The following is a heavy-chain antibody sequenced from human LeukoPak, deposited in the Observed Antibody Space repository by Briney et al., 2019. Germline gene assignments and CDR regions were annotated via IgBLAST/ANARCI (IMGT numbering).Heavy chain of an antibody. Sequence: QAPGEGLEGMGGFDPENDERIYAQKFRGRVTMTEDTSTNTAYMELSSLRSDDTAVYYCATEVTSIVPDYWGQGT. V-gene: IGHV1-24*01. D-gene: IGHD2-21*02. CDR3: ATEVTSIVPDY. CDR2: FDPENDER. J-gene: IGHJ4*02.